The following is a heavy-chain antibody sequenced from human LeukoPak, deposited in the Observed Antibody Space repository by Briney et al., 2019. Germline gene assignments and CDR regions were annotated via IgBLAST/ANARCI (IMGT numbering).Heavy chain of an antibody. CDR2: ISAYNGNT. D-gene: IGHD3-9*01. V-gene: IGHV1-18*01. Sequence: GASVKVSCKASGYTFTSYGISWVRQAPGQGLEWMGWISAYNGNTNYAQKLQGRVTMTTDTSTSTAYMELRSLRSDDTAVYYCARGTDYDILTGTFDDYWGQGTLVTVSS. J-gene: IGHJ4*02. CDR3: ARGTDYDILTGTFDDY. CDR1: GYTFTSYG.